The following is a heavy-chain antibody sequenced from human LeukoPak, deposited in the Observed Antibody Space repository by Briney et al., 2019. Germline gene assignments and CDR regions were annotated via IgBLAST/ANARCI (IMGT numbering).Heavy chain of an antibody. V-gene: IGHV1-18*01. CDR1: GYTFTSYG. CDR2: ISAYNGNT. J-gene: IGHJ1*01. CDR3: ARESDIVDMYEYFQH. Sequence: ASVKVSCKASGYTFTSYGISWVRQAPGQGLEWMGWISAYNGNTNYAQKLQGRVTMTTDTSTSTAYMELRSLRSDDTAVYYCARESDIVDMYEYFQHWGQGTLVTVSS. D-gene: IGHD2-15*01.